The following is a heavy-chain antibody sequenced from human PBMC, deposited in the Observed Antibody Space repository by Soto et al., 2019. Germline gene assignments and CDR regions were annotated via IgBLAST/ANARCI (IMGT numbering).Heavy chain of an antibody. J-gene: IGHJ6*02. CDR2: ISYDGSNK. CDR1: GFTFSSYG. CDR3: AKAQYSSSWSDPAGDV. V-gene: IGHV3-30*18. Sequence: QVQLVESGGGVVQPGRSLRLSCAASGFTFSSYGMHWVRQAPGKGLEWVAVISYDGSNKYYEDSVKGRFTISRDNSKNTLYLQMNSLRAEDTAVYYCAKAQYSSSWSDPAGDVWGQGTTVTVSS. D-gene: IGHD6-13*01.